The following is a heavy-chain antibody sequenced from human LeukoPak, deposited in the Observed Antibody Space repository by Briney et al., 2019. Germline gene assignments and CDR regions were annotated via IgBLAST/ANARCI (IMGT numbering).Heavy chain of an antibody. CDR3: AKDYRAIYGSGSYYNLDY. CDR1: GFTFNNYG. CDR2: ISYDGSNK. Sequence: GGSLRLSCAASGFTFNNYGMHWVRQAPGKGLEWVAVISYDGSNKYYADSVKGRFTISRDNSKNTLYLQMNSLRAEDTAVYYCAKDYRAIYGSGSYYNLDYWGQGTLVTVSS. D-gene: IGHD3-10*01. J-gene: IGHJ4*02. V-gene: IGHV3-30*18.